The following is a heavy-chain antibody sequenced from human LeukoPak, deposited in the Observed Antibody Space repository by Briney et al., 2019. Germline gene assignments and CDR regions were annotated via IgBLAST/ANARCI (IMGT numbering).Heavy chain of an antibody. CDR3: ARVRFDAFDI. Sequence: PSETLSLTCTVSGGSISNYYWSWIRQPPGKGLEWIGYIYYSGSTNYNPSLKSRVTISVDTSKNQFSLKLSSVTAADTAVYYCARVRFDAFDIWGQGTMVTVSS. CDR1: GGSISNYY. J-gene: IGHJ3*02. V-gene: IGHV4-59*01. CDR2: IYYSGST. D-gene: IGHD3-16*01.